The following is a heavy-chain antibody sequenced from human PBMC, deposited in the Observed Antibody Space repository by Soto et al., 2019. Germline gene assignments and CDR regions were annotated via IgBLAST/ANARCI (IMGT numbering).Heavy chain of an antibody. J-gene: IGHJ5*02. V-gene: IGHV4-39*01. CDR3: ARQKDCSGGSCYVGGWFDP. CDR1: GGSISSSSYY. Sequence: QLQLQESGPGLVKPSETLSLTCTVSGGSISSSSYYWGWIRQPPGKGLEWIGSIYYSGSTYYNPSLKSRVTISVDTSKNQFSLKLSSVTAADTAVYYCARQKDCSGGSCYVGGWFDPWGQGTLVTVSS. CDR2: IYYSGST. D-gene: IGHD2-15*01.